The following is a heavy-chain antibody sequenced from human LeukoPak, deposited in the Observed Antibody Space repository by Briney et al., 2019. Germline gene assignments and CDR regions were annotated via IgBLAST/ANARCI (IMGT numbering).Heavy chain of an antibody. CDR2: IRSKANSYAT. CDR1: GFTFSGSA. D-gene: IGHD3-3*01. J-gene: IGHJ4*02. CDR3: AKDLPAPDKLRLEWLSH. V-gene: IGHV3-73*01. Sequence: GGSLRLPCAASGFTFSGSAMHWVRQASGKGLEWVGRIRSKANSYATAYAASVKGRFTISRDDSENTAYLQMNSLKTEDTAVYYCAKDLPAPDKLRLEWLSHWGQGTLVTVSS.